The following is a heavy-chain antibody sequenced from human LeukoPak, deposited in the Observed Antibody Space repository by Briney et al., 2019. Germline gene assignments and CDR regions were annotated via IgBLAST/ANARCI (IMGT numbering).Heavy chain of an antibody. J-gene: IGHJ4*02. CDR1: GDSISSGGYW. V-gene: IGHV4-31*11. CDR3: ARAPVATPSEFDY. D-gene: IGHD5-12*01. CDR2: ISYGGNT. Sequence: PSQTLSLTCAVSGDSISSGGYWWSWLRQHPGKGPEWIGYISYGGNTYYNPSLKSRVAISADTPKNQFSLKLSSTTAADTAVYYCARAPVATPSEFDYWGQGTLVTVSS.